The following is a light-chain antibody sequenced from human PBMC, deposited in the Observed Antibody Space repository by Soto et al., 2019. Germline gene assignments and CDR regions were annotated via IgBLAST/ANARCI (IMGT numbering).Light chain of an antibody. CDR3: HQYHSSPWT. CDR1: QSILYNSNNKNY. CDR2: WAS. J-gene: IGKJ1*01. V-gene: IGKV4-1*01. Sequence: VMTQSPDSLAVSLGERATINCKSSQSILYNSNNKNYLAWYQQKPGQPPTLLIYWASTRASGVPDRFSGSGSWTAFTLTISSLQAEDVALYFCHQYHSSPWTFGQGTKVEIK.